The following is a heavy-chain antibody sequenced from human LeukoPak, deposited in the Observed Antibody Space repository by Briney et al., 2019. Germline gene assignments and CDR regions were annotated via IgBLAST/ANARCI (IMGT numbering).Heavy chain of an antibody. J-gene: IGHJ4*02. CDR2: INHSGST. Sequence: SETLSLTCAVYGGSFSGYYWSWIRQPPGKGLEWIGEINHSGSTNYNPSLKSRVTISVDTSKNQFSLKLSSVTTADTAVYYCARDDYWGQGTLVTVSS. V-gene: IGHV4-34*01. CDR1: GGSFSGYY. CDR3: ARDDY.